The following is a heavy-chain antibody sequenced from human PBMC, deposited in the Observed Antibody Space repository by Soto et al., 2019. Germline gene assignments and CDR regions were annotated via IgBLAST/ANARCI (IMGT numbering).Heavy chain of an antibody. CDR1: GLTFSKFW. Sequence: PGGSLRLSCAVSGLTFSKFWMHWVRQAPGKGLVWVSYVMGDGTTTDYADSVKGRFTISRDNAKNTVFLQMNSLRAEDTAVYYCATLNSFGSDFWGHGTLVTVPQ. V-gene: IGHV3-74*01. D-gene: IGHD3-3*01. J-gene: IGHJ4*01. CDR3: ATLNSFGSDF. CDR2: VMGDGTTT.